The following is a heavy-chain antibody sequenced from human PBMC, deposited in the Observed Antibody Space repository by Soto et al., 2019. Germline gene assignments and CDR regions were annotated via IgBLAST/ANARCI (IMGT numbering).Heavy chain of an antibody. J-gene: IGHJ4*02. CDR2: ISYDGSNK. Sequence: QVQLVESGGGVVQPGRSLRLSCAASGFTFSSYGMHWVRQAPGKGLEWVAVISYDGSNKYYADSVKGRFTISRDNSKNTLYLQMNSLRAEDTAVYYCATSTPDFWPDWGQGTLVTVSS. D-gene: IGHD3-3*01. CDR1: GFTFSSYG. V-gene: IGHV3-30*03. CDR3: ATSTPDFWPD.